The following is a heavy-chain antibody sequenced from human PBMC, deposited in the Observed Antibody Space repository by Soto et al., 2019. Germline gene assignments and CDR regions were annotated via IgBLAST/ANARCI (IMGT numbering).Heavy chain of an antibody. CDR3: ARDRVAASYYYYYYGMDV. V-gene: IGHV4-59*01. CDR1: GGSISSYY. J-gene: IGHJ6*01. CDR2: IYYSGST. D-gene: IGHD6-6*01. Sequence: QVQLQESGPGLVKPSETLSLTCTVSGGSISSYYWSWIRQPPGKGLEWIGYIYYSGSTNYNPSLKSRVTISVDTSKNQFSLKLSSVTAADTAVYYCARDRVAASYYYYYYGMDVW.